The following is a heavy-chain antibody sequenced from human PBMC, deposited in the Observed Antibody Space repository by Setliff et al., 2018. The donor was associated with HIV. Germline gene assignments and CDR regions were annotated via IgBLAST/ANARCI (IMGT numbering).Heavy chain of an antibody. Sequence: SETLSLTCTVSSGSISSSGYYWGWIRQPPGKGLEWIGSIYYSGSTYYNPSLKSRVTLSVDASKNQFSLKVKSVTAADTAVYYCARDSNAPYFQHWGQGTLVTVSS. CDR1: SGSISSSGYY. D-gene: IGHD1-1*01. CDR3: ARDSNAPYFQH. J-gene: IGHJ1*01. CDR2: IYYSGST. V-gene: IGHV4-39*07.